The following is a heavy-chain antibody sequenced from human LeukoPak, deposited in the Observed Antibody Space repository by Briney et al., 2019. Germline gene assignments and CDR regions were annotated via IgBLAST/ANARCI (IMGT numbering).Heavy chain of an antibody. V-gene: IGHV3-30*02. J-gene: IGHJ4*02. Sequence: GGSLRLSCVASGFTFNTHGMHWVRQAPGKGLEWVAFDGSKIDYADSVKGRFTISRDNSENTLYLQMNSLRAEDTAVYYCARIAVAGLSFDYWGQGTLVTVSS. CDR3: ARIAVAGLSFDY. CDR1: GFTFNTHG. CDR2: DGSKI. D-gene: IGHD6-19*01.